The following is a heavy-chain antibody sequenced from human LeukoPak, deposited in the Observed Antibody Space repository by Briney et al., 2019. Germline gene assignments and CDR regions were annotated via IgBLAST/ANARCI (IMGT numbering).Heavy chain of an antibody. CDR3: ARVIRAAPGKGYFDY. V-gene: IGHV3-23*01. CDR1: GFTFSDYY. CDR2: ISGSGGST. Sequence: GGSLRLSCAASGFTFSDYYMSWVRQALGKGLEWASSISGSGGSTYHADSVKGRFTISRDSSKNTLYLQMNSLRAEDTAIYYCARVIRAAPGKGYFDYWGQGTLVTVSS. D-gene: IGHD6-13*01. J-gene: IGHJ4*02.